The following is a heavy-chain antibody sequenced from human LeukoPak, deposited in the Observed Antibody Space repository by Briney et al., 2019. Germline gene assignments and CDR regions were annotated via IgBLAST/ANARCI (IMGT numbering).Heavy chain of an antibody. V-gene: IGHV3-74*01. CDR1: GFTFSSYW. J-gene: IGHJ4*02. Sequence: PGGSLRLSCAASGFTFSSYWMHWVRQAPGKGLVWVSRINSDGSTTNYADSVKGRFTISRDNAKNTLYLQMNSLRAEDTGLYFCARGLFGYTSALGYWGQGTLVTVSS. CDR2: INSDGSTT. D-gene: IGHD3-10*02. CDR3: ARGLFGYTSALGY.